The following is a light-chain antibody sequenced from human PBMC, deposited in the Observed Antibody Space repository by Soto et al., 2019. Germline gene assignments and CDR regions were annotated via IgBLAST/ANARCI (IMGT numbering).Light chain of an antibody. V-gene: IGKV3-15*01. CDR1: ESLSTY. CDR3: QSYNDWPFT. CDR2: GAS. J-gene: IGKJ2*01. Sequence: EIVMTQYPATLSVSPGERVTLSCRARESLSTYLAWYQQKPGQAPRLLIYGASTKATGIPGRFSGSGSATDFTLTISSLQSEDFAVYYCQSYNDWPFTFGQGTKLEI.